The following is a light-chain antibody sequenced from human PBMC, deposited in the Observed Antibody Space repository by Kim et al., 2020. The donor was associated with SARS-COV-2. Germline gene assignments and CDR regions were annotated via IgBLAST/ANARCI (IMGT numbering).Light chain of an antibody. Sequence: DIQMTQSPSSLSASVGDRITITCQASQDISNYLSWFQQKPGKAPDLLIYDASNLETGVPSRFSASGSGTHFTFTISSLQPEDIATYFCHQYDLLPYTFGQGTKLEI. CDR1: QDISNY. CDR2: DAS. V-gene: IGKV1-33*01. J-gene: IGKJ2*01. CDR3: HQYDLLPYT.